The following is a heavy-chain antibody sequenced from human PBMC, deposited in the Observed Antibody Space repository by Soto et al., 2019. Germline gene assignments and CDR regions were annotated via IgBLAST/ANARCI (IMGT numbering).Heavy chain of an antibody. CDR3: ARRRDVWYAFDS. D-gene: IGHD2-21*01. V-gene: IGHV3-64*01. J-gene: IGHJ3*02. CDR1: GFTFSSSA. Sequence: EVQLVESGGDLVQPGGSLRLSCAASGFTFSSSAMHWVRQAPGKGLEYVSSISSDGGNTYYANSVKGRFPISRDNSKNILYLQMGSLRAEDMAVYYCARRRDVWYAFDSWGQGTMVTVSS. CDR2: ISSDGGNT.